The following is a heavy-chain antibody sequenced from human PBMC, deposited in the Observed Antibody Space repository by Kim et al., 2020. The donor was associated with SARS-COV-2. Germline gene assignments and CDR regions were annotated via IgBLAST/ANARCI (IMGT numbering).Heavy chain of an antibody. V-gene: IGHV1-46*01. J-gene: IGHJ4*02. D-gene: IGHD7-27*01. Sequence: YAQKFQGRVTMTRDTSTSTVYMELSSLRSEDTAVYYCARLANWEYYFDYWGQGTLVTVSS. CDR3: ARLANWEYYFDY.